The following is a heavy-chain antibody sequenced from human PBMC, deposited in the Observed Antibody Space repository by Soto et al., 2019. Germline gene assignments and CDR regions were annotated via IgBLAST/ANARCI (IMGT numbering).Heavy chain of an antibody. CDR2: IIPIFGTA. D-gene: IGHD6-19*01. V-gene: IGHV1-69*13. CDR3: ASPSPTVDERPWNYYYGMDV. CDR1: GGTFSSYA. Sequence: SVKVSCKDSGGTFSSYAISWVRQAPGQGLEWMGGIIPIFGTANYAQKFQGRVTITADESTSTAYMELSSLRSEDTAVYYCASPSPTVDERPWNYYYGMDVWGQGTTVTVSS. J-gene: IGHJ6*02.